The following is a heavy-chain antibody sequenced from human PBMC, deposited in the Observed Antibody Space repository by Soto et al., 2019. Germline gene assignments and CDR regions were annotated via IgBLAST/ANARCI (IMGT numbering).Heavy chain of an antibody. V-gene: IGHV1-46*01. CDR2: IDPSGGST. Sequence: ASVKVSCKASGYTFTTYNIHWVRQAPGQGLELMSIIDPSGGSTTYAQKFQGRITVTRDTSTSTAYMELSSLRSEDTAVYYCARMGRFLEWLSSWFDPWGQGTLVTVYS. CDR3: ARMGRFLEWLSSWFDP. CDR1: GYTFTTYN. D-gene: IGHD3-3*01. J-gene: IGHJ5*02.